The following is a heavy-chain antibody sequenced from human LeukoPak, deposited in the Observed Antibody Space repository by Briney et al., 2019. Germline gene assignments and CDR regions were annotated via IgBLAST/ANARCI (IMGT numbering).Heavy chain of an antibody. V-gene: IGHV3-21*01. J-gene: IGHJ4*02. CDR1: GFTFSSYS. CDR2: ITGNSDYI. D-gene: IGHD2-2*01. Sequence: GGSLRLSCAASGFTFSSYSMTWVRQAPGKGLEWVSSITGNSDYIYYADSVRGRFTISRDNAKNSLYLQMNSLRAEDTAVYYCARAPLSAAAYYFDYWGQGTLVTVSS. CDR3: ARAPLSAAAYYFDY.